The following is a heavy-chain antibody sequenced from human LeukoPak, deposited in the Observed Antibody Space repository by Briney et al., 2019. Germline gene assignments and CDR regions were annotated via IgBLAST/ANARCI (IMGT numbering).Heavy chain of an antibody. D-gene: IGHD6-13*01. Sequence: SETLSLTCTVSGYSISTGYYWDWIRQPPGKGLEWIGRIYTSGSTNYNPSLKSRVTMSVDTSKNQFSLKLSSVTAADTAVYYCARVMRYSSSWYGYYYYYMDVWGKGTTVTISS. CDR3: ARVMRYSSSWYGYYYYYMDV. CDR2: IYTSGST. CDR1: GYSISTGYY. V-gene: IGHV4-38-2*02. J-gene: IGHJ6*03.